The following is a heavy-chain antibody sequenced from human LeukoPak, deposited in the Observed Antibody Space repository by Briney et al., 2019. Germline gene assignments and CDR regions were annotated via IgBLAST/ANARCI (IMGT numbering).Heavy chain of an antibody. V-gene: IGHV1-24*01. J-gene: IGHJ4*02. Sequence: ASVKVSCKVSGYTLTELSMHWVRQAPGKGLEWMGGFDPEDGETIYAQKFQGRVTMTEDTSTDTAYMELSSLRSEDTAVYYCATPGDYGGNLPFDYWGQGTLVNVSS. CDR1: GYTLTELS. CDR2: FDPEDGET. CDR3: ATPGDYGGNLPFDY. D-gene: IGHD4-23*01.